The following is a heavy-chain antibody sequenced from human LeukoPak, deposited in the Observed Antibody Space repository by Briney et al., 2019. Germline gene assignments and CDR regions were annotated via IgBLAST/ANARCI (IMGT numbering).Heavy chain of an antibody. CDR3: ARGDYHGSGSYYASDYYGLDV. CDR2: IYNSGNT. D-gene: IGHD3-10*01. J-gene: IGHJ6*02. V-gene: IGHV4-31*03. Sequence: PSETLSLTCSVSGGSTSSGAYYWNWIRQHPGEGLEWIGYIYNSGNTYYNPSLKSRVAISVDTSRNQVSLKVNSVTAADTAVYYCARGDYHGSGSYYASDYYGLDVWGQGTSVTVSS. CDR1: GGSTSSGAYY.